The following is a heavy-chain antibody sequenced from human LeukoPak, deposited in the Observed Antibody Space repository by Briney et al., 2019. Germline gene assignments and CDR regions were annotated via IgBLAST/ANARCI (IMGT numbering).Heavy chain of an antibody. CDR3: ARELRDYYYYMDV. CDR2: IKQDGSEK. Sequence: GGSLRVSCAASGFTFSSYWMSWVRQAPGKGLEWVANIKQDGSEKYYVDSVKGRFTISRDNAKNSLYLQMNSLRAEDTAVYYCARELRDYYYYMDVWGKGTTVTVSS. CDR1: GFTFSSYW. V-gene: IGHV3-7*01. J-gene: IGHJ6*03.